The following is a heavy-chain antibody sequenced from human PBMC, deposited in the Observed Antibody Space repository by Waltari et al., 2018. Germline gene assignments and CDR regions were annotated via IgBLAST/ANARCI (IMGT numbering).Heavy chain of an antibody. Sequence: EVQLVESGGGLIQPGGSLRLSCAASGFTVSSNYMSWVRQAPGKGLEWVSVIYSGGGTDDADSVKGRFTISRDNSKNTLYLQMNSLRAEDTAVYYCARSSVEMATMRNWYFDLWGRGTLVTVSS. CDR1: GFTVSSNY. D-gene: IGHD5-12*01. CDR3: ARSSVEMATMRNWYFDL. J-gene: IGHJ2*01. V-gene: IGHV3-53*01. CDR2: IYSGGGT.